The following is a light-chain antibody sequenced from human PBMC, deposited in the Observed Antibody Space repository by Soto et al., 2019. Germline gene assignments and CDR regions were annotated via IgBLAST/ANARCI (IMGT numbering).Light chain of an antibody. Sequence: ALTQPASVSGSPGQSITISCTGTNSDVGTHNLVSWYQQHPGKAPKLIIYEGTKRPSGVSNRFSGSKSGNTASLTISGLQAEDEADYYCCSYALLFGTGTRSPS. CDR2: EGT. CDR1: NSDVGTHNL. J-gene: IGLJ1*01. V-gene: IGLV2-23*01. CDR3: CSYALL.